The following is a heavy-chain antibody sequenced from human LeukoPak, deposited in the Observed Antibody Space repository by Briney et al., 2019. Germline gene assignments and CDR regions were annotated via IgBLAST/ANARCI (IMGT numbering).Heavy chain of an antibody. J-gene: IGHJ4*02. CDR3: TRDRDTGRVGTTDFDY. D-gene: IGHD5-12*01. CDR1: GFTFSSYN. V-gene: IGHV3-48*04. CDR2: ISSSGSTI. Sequence: GGSLRLSCAASGFTFSSYNMNWVRQAPGKGLEWVSYISSSGSTIYYADSVKGRFTISRDNAKKSLYLQMNSLRAEDTALYYCTRDRDTGRVGTTDFDYWGQGTLVTVSS.